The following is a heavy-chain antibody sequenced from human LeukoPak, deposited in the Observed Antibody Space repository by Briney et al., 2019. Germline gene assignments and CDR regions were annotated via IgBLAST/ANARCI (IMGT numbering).Heavy chain of an antibody. J-gene: IGHJ4*02. CDR2: TYYRSTWYN. Sequence: QTLSLTCAISGDSVSTNSAAWNWIRQSPSRGLEWLGRTYYRSTWYNDYALSVKSRITINPDTSKNQFSLQLNSVTPEDTAVYYCARVGYTSGWYDYWGQGTLVTVSS. V-gene: IGHV6-1*01. D-gene: IGHD6-19*01. CDR3: ARVGYTSGWYDY. CDR1: GDSVSTNSAA.